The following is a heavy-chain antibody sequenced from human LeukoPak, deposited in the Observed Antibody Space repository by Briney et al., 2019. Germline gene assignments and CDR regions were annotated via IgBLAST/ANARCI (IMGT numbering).Heavy chain of an antibody. CDR1: GFTFSIYA. CDR2: ISGSGVST. Sequence: GGSLRLSCAASGFTFSIYAMNWVRQAPRQALEWVSAISGSGVSTRDADSVKGRFTISRDNSKNTLYLHMNSLRAEDTAVYYCAKDHLSSPNTYGYSFDSWGQGTLVTVSS. D-gene: IGHD5-18*01. V-gene: IGHV3-23*01. CDR3: AKDHLSSPNTYGYSFDS. J-gene: IGHJ4*02.